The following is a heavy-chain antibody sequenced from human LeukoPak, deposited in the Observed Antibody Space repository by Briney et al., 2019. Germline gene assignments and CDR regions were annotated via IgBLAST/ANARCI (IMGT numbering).Heavy chain of an antibody. CDR2: ISYDGSNK. V-gene: IGHV3-30*18. Sequence: GGSLRLSCAASGFTFSSYGMHWVRQAPGKGLEWVAVISYDGSNKYYADSVKGRFTISRDNPKNTLYLQMNSLRAEDTAVYYCAKSDQPYYYYYGMDVWGQGTTVTVSS. CDR1: GFTFSSYG. CDR3: AKSDQPYYYYYGMDV. J-gene: IGHJ6*02.